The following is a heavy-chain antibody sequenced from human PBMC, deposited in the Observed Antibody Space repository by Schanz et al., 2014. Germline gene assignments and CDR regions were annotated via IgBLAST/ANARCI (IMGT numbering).Heavy chain of an antibody. CDR1: GFTFSRFG. CDR2: ISGSGGST. D-gene: IGHD3-9*01. V-gene: IGHV3-23*04. CDR3: AKDHAGSDILTALGN. Sequence: VQLVESGGGVVRPGRSLRLSCATSGFTFSRFGMHWVRQAPGKGLEWVSGISGSGGSTYDADSVKGRFTISRDNSKNTLYLQMNSLRAEDTAVYYCAKDHAGSDILTALGNWGQGTLVTVSS. J-gene: IGHJ4*02.